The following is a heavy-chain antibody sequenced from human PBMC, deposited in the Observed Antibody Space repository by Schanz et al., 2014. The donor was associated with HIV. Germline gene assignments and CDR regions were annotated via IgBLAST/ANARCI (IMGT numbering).Heavy chain of an antibody. V-gene: IGHV3-21*02. Sequence: VQLVESGGGVVQPGRSLRLSCAASGFTFSSYGMHWVRQAPGKGLEWVSSISDRSDYLHYADSVKGRFTISRDNAKNSLYLQMSSLRAEDTAVYYCATTLYPYTSSSDYYYGMDVWGQGTTVTVSS. CDR2: ISDRSDYL. CDR1: GFTFSSYG. CDR3: ATTLYPYTSSSDYYYGMDV. J-gene: IGHJ6*02. D-gene: IGHD6-6*01.